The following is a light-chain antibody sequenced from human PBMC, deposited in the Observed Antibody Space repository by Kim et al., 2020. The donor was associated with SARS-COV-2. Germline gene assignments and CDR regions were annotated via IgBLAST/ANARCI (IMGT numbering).Light chain of an antibody. CDR1: QSLSSSY. CDR2: GAS. Sequence: SPGERATLSCSASQSLSSSYLAWCQQKPGQAPRHLIYGASSRATGSPDRFSGSGSGTDFTLTISRLEPEDFAVYYCQQYGSSPGTFGQGTKVDIK. J-gene: IGKJ1*01. CDR3: QQYGSSPGT. V-gene: IGKV3-20*01.